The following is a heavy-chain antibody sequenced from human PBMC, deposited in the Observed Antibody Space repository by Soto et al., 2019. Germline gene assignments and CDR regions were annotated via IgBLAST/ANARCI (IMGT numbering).Heavy chain of an antibody. J-gene: IGHJ4*02. CDR2: ISGGGDRT. D-gene: IGHD3-22*01. Sequence: DVQLLESGGGLVQPGGSLRLSCAASGITISNYPMSWVRQAPGKGLDWVSGISGGGDRTYYADSAKGRFTISKDISRNSLSLQLDSLGVEDTAVDFCVKDDGGYPSTAPHWGQGTLVTVSS. CDR3: VKDDGGYPSTAPH. V-gene: IGHV3-23*01. CDR1: GITISNYP.